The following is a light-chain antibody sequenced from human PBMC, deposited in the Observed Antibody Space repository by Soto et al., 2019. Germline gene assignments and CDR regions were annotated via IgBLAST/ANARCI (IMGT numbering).Light chain of an antibody. CDR1: SSDVGGYNY. CDR2: DVN. CDR3: CSSAGRYDYV. V-gene: IGLV2-11*01. J-gene: IGLJ1*01. Sequence: SLLSQPACVSGSPGVSFTISCTGTSSDVGGYNYVSWYQHNTGKAPKLLIYDVNKRPSGVPDRFSGSKFGTTASLTISGLQADDEATFYCCSSAGRYDYVFGTGTKVTVL.